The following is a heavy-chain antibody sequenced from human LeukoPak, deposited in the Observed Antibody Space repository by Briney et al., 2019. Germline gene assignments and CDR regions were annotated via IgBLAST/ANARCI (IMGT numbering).Heavy chain of an antibody. J-gene: IGHJ3*01. V-gene: IGHV3-30*03. CDR3: ARDINLVKVVLDAFDL. CDR2: ISYDGSNK. D-gene: IGHD2/OR15-2a*01. Sequence: GGSLRLSCAASGFTFSSYGMHWVRQAPGKGLEWVAVISYDGSNKYYADSVKGRFTISRDNSKNTLYLQMNSLRAEDTAVYYCARDINLVKVVLDAFDLWGQGTMVIVSS. CDR1: GFTFSSYG.